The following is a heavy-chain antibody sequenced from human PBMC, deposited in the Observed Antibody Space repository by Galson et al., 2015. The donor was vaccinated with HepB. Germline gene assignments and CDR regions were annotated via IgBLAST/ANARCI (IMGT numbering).Heavy chain of an antibody. Sequence: TLSLTCTVSGGSISSGSYYWSWIRQPAGKGLEWIGRIYTSGSTNYNPSLKSRVTMSVDTSKNQFSLKLSSVTAADTAVYYCARGPTIEYSSSSDVGWFDPWGQGTLVTVSS. J-gene: IGHJ5*02. CDR3: ARGPTIEYSSSSDVGWFDP. CDR2: IYTSGST. D-gene: IGHD6-6*01. CDR1: GGSISSGSYY. V-gene: IGHV4-61*02.